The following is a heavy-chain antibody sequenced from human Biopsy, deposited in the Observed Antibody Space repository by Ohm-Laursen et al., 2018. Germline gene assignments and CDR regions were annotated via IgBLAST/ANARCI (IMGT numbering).Heavy chain of an antibody. D-gene: IGHD4-23*01. CDR2: ISHTGYT. J-gene: IGHJ1*01. Sequence: TLSLTCSVSGGSFTGHYWAWIRQPPGKGLEWIGHISHTGYTSYKSSLKSRVTISLDTSRKHFSLRLTSLAAADTAVYYCARGSNEYGGLYFPHWGQGTLVTVSS. V-gene: IGHV4-59*11. CDR3: ARGSNEYGGLYFPH. CDR1: GGSFTGHY.